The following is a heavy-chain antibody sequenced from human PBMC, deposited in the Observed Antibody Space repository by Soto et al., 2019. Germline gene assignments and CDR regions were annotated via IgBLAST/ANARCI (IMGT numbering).Heavy chain of an antibody. Sequence: QLQLQESGSGLVKPSQTLSLTCAVSVGSISSGGYSWRWIRQPPGKGLECIGYIYHSGSTYYNPSLKSPVTISVDRSKNQFSLKLSSVTAADTAVYYCARGGSSRWFDLWGQGTLVTVSS. D-gene: IGHD3-16*01. CDR3: ARGGSSRWFDL. J-gene: IGHJ5*02. V-gene: IGHV4-30-2*01. CDR1: VGSISSGGYS. CDR2: IYHSGST.